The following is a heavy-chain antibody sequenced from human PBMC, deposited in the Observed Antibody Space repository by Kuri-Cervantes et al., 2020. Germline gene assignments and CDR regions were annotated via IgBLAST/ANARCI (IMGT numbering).Heavy chain of an antibody. Sequence: GGSLRLSCAASGFTFSSYAMHWVRQAPGKGLEYVSAISSNGGSTYYADSVKGRFTISRDNSKNTLYLQMGSLRAEDMAVYYCARARGGKLYYFDYWGQGTLVTVSS. CDR1: GFTFSSYA. CDR2: ISSNGGST. V-gene: IGHV3-64*02. CDR3: ARARGGKLYYFDY. J-gene: IGHJ4*02. D-gene: IGHD4-23*01.